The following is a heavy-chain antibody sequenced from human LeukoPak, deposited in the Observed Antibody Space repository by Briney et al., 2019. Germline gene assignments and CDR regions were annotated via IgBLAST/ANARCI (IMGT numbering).Heavy chain of an antibody. D-gene: IGHD6-19*01. CDR3: ARLNGYSSDGITYYYGMDV. CDR2: IDYSGST. V-gene: IGHV4-59*08. CDR1: GGSISSYY. J-gene: IGHJ6*02. Sequence: SETLSLTCPVSGGSISSYYWSWIRQPPGKGLEWIGYIDYSGSTNYNPSLKSRVTISVDTSKNQFSLKLSSVTAADTAVYYCARLNGYSSDGITYYYGMDVWGQGTTVTVSS.